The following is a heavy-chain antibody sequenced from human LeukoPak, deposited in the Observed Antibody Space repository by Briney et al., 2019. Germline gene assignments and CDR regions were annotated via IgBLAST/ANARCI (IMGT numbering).Heavy chain of an antibody. CDR3: GGSGSYYTPSYY. J-gene: IGHJ4*02. CDR1: DFPVSDNY. Sequence: PGGSLRLSCATSDFPVSDNYMSWVRQAPGGGLQSVSVISNDGVTEYADSVKGRFIISRDDSNDTVFLQMSSLRPEDTAVYYCGGSGSYYTPSYYWGQGTLVTVSS. V-gene: IGHV3-53*01. CDR2: ISNDGVT. D-gene: IGHD3-10*01.